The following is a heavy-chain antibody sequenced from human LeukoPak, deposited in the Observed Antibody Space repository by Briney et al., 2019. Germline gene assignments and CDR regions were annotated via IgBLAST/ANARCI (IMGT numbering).Heavy chain of an antibody. CDR3: ARVEARILLDY. CDR1: GYTFTIYG. Sequence: GASVKVSCKASGYTFTIYGISWVRQAPGQGHEWMGWISAYNDNTNYAQKLQGRVTMTTDTSTSTAYMELRSLRSDDTAVYYCARVEARILLDYWGQGTLVTVSS. J-gene: IGHJ4*02. CDR2: ISAYNDNT. D-gene: IGHD1-1*01. V-gene: IGHV1-18*01.